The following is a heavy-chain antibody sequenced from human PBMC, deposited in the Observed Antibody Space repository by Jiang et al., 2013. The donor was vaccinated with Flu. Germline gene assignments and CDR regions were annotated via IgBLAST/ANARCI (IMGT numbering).Heavy chain of an antibody. CDR1: GYTFTNYA. CDR3: ARAGRAGSTGWYDYFEY. D-gene: IGHD6-19*01. Sequence: QSGSELKKPGAPVKVSCKASGYTFTNYAINWMRQAPGQGLEWMGWINTNTGNPRYGQGFTGRFVFSLDTSVTTAYLEISSLQAEDTAVYYCARAGRAGSTGWYDYFEYWGQGTLVTVSS. J-gene: IGHJ4*02. V-gene: IGHV7-4-1*02. CDR2: INTNTGNP.